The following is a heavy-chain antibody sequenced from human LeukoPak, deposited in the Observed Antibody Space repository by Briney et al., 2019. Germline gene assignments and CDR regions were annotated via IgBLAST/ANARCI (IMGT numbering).Heavy chain of an antibody. CDR3: ARAPYGSGSLDY. V-gene: IGHV3-13*01. D-gene: IGHD3-10*01. CDR1: GFTFSSYD. CDR2: IGTAGDT. J-gene: IGHJ4*02. Sequence: PGGSLRLSCAASGFTFSSYDMHWVRQATGKGLEWVSAIGTAGDTYYPGSVKGRFTISRENAKNSLYLQMNSLRAGDTAVYCCARAPYGSGSLDYWGQGTLVTVSS.